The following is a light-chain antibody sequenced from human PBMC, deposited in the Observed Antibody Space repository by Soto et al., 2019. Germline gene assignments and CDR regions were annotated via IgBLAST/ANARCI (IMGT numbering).Light chain of an antibody. Sequence: DIQMTQSPSSLSASVGDRVTISCRASQSIFNFLNWYQQKPGKAPKVLIYAASSLQSGVPSRFSGSGSGTDFTLTISSLQPEDFATYYCQQANSYPITFGQGTRLEIK. V-gene: IGKV1-39*01. J-gene: IGKJ5*01. CDR3: QQANSYPIT. CDR2: AAS. CDR1: QSIFNF.